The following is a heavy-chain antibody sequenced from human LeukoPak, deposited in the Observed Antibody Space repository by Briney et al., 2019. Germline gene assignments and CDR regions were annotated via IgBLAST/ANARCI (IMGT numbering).Heavy chain of an antibody. CDR2: ISYDGSNK. Sequence: LPGGSLRLSCAASGFTFSSYGMHWVRQAPGKGLEWVAVISYDGSNKYYADSVKGRFTISRDNSKNTLYLQMNSLRAEDTAVYYCAKDRMIQGDPELASDYWGQGTLVTVSS. D-gene: IGHD5-18*01. CDR3: AKDRMIQGDPELASDY. J-gene: IGHJ4*02. V-gene: IGHV3-30*18. CDR1: GFTFSSYG.